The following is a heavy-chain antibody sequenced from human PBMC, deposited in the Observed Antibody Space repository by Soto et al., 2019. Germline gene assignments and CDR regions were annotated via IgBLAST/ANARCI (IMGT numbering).Heavy chain of an antibody. V-gene: IGHV4-34*01. Sequence: QVQLQQWGAGLLKPSETLSLTCAVYVGSFSGYYWSWIRQSPGKGLEWVGEINTSGSTNYHPSLKSRVIISVVKSKTQFSLKVSSVTAADTSVYYCARRSGSVKGASHFDYWGLGTLVTVS. CDR3: ARRSGSVKGASHFDY. CDR2: INTSGST. D-gene: IGHD1-26*01. CDR1: VGSFSGYY. J-gene: IGHJ4*02.